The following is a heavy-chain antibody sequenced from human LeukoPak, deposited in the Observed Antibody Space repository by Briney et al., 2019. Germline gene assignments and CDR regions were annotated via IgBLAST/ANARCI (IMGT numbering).Heavy chain of an antibody. J-gene: IGHJ6*03. CDR1: GYSFTSYW. V-gene: IGHV5-51*01. CDR2: IYPGDSDT. Sequence: GESLKISCKGSGYSFTSYWIGWVRQMPGKGLEWMGIIYPGDSDTRFSPSFQGQVTISADKSISTAYLQWSSLKASDTAMYYCARLPIAARHQYYYYYYMDVWGKGTTVTVSS. CDR3: ARLPIAARHQYYYYYYMDV. D-gene: IGHD6-6*01.